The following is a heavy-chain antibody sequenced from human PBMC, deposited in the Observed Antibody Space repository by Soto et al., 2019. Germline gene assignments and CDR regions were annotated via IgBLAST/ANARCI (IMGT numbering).Heavy chain of an antibody. Sequence: GGSLRLSCAASGFTFSSYGMHWVRQAPGKGLEWVAVIWYDGSNKYYADSVKGRFTISRDNSKNTLYLQMNRLRAEDTAVYYYARSSGYSYGPCYWGQGTLVKVSS. CDR3: ARSSGYSYGPCY. CDR2: IWYDGSNK. D-gene: IGHD5-18*01. J-gene: IGHJ4*02. V-gene: IGHV3-33*01. CDR1: GFTFSSYG.